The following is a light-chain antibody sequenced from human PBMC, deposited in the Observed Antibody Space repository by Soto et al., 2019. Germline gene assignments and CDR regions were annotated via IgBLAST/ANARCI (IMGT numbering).Light chain of an antibody. J-gene: IGKJ4*01. CDR3: QQRSYWLT. V-gene: IGKV3-11*01. CDR2: EAS. CDR1: QSVSSY. Sequence: EIVLTQSPATLSLSPGERATLSCRASQSVSSYLAWYQQKPGQAPRLLIYEASNRAAGIPARFSGSGSGTDFTLTISSLEPEEFAVYYCQQRSYWLTFGGGTKVEI.